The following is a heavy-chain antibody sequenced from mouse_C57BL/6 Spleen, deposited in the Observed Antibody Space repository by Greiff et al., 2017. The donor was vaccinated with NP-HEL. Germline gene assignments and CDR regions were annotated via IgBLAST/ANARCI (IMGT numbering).Heavy chain of an antibody. CDR1: GYSITSGYY. J-gene: IGHJ2*01. CDR2: ISYDGSN. D-gene: IGHD2-4*01. CDR3: ARYYDYDGVDY. V-gene: IGHV3-6*01. Sequence: EVQLKESGPGLVKPSQSLSLTCSVTGYSITSGYYWNWIRQFPGNKLEWMGYISYDGSNNYNPSLKNRISITRDTSKNQFLLKLNSVTTEDTATYYCARYYDYDGVDYWGQGTTLTVSS.